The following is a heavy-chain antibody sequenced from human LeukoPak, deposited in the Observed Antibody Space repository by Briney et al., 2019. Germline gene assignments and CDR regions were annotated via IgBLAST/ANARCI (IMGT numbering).Heavy chain of an antibody. Sequence: PSETLSLTCAVSGYSISSSNYWAWIRQPPGKGLEWIGHIYHSGSIYYNPSLKSRVTMSVDTSKNQFSLKLSSVTAVDTAVYYCARKATTGPTKAAFDIWGQGTMVTVSS. V-gene: IGHV4-28*05. J-gene: IGHJ3*02. CDR3: ARKATTGPTKAAFDI. D-gene: IGHD4-17*01. CDR1: GYSISSSNY. CDR2: IYHSGSI.